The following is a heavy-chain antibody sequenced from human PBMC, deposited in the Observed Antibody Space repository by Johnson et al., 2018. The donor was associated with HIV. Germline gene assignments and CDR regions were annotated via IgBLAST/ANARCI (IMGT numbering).Heavy chain of an antibody. CDR2: ISYDGSNK. CDR3: ASRYTVDAFDI. CDR1: GFTFSSYG. V-gene: IGHV3-30*03. Sequence: LVESGGGVVQPGRSLRLSCAASGFTFSSYGMHWVRQAPGKGLEWVAVISYDGSNKYYADSVKGRFTISRDNSKNTLYLQMNSLRAEDTAVYYCASRYTVDAFDIWGQGTMVTVSS. J-gene: IGHJ3*02. D-gene: IGHD1-1*01.